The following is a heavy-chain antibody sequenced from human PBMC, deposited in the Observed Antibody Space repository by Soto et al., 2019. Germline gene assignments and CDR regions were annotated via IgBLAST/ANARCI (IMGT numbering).Heavy chain of an antibody. CDR2: INPNSGGT. D-gene: IGHD3-3*01. CDR3: ARLDFWSGFNWFDS. V-gene: IGHV1-2*02. J-gene: IGHJ5*01. Sequence: ASVKVSCKASGYTFTGYYMHWVRQAPGQGLEWMGWINPNSGGTNYAQKFQGRVTMTGDTSISTAYMELSRLRSDDTAVYYCARLDFWSGFNWFDSWGQGTLVTVSS. CDR1: GYTFTGYY.